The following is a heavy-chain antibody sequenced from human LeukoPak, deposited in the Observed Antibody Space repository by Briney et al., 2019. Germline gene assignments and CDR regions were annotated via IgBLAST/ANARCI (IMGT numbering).Heavy chain of an antibody. CDR1: GDSVSTNSAA. J-gene: IGHJ5*02. CDR2: TFYRSKWYN. CDR3: ARSVAVAGRDWFDP. V-gene: IGHV6-1*01. D-gene: IGHD6-19*01. Sequence: SQTLSLTCAISGDSVSTNSAAWNWIRQSPARGLEWRGRTFYRSKWYNDYAASVKSRITINPDTSKNQFSLQLNSVTPEDTAVYYCARSVAVAGRDWFDPWGQGTLVTVSS.